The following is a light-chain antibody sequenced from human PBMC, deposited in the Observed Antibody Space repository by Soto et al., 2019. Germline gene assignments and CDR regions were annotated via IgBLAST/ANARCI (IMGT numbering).Light chain of an antibody. J-gene: IGKJ1*01. Sequence: ETLMTQSPATLSVSPGERATLSCRASQSVNSHLAWYQQKPGQAPRLLIYGASTRATGIPARFSGSASGTYFTLIISSLQSEDFAVYYCQQYDSWPRTFGQGTKVEIK. CDR1: QSVNSH. V-gene: IGKV3-15*01. CDR2: GAS. CDR3: QQYDSWPRT.